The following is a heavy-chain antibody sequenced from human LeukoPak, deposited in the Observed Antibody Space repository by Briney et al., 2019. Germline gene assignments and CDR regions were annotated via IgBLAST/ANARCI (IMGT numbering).Heavy chain of an antibody. CDR1: GGSFSGYY. D-gene: IGHD6-19*01. Sequence: SETLSLTCAVYGGSFSGYYWSWIRQPPGKGLEWIGSIYYSGSTYYNPSLKSRVTISVDTSKNQFSPKLSSVTAADTAVYYCASSWFAVAGTETNWFDPWGQGALVTVSS. CDR3: ASSWFAVAGTETNWFDP. J-gene: IGHJ5*02. V-gene: IGHV4-34*01. CDR2: IYYSGST.